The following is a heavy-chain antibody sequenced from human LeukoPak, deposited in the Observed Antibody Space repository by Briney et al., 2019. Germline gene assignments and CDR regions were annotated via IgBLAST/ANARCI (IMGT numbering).Heavy chain of an antibody. D-gene: IGHD3-22*01. J-gene: IGHJ2*01. Sequence: GGSLRLSCGTFGSYWMSWVRQAPGKGLEWVANIKGDGREKYYVDSVKGRFTISRDNAKNSLFLQMNSLTAEDTAVYYCAGGYDSRFSNLWGRGTLVTVSS. V-gene: IGHV3-7*04. CDR1: FGSYW. CDR3: AGGYDSRFSNL. CDR2: IKGDGREK.